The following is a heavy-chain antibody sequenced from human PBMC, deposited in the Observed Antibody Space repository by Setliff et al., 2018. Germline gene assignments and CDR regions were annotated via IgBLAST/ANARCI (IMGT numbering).Heavy chain of an antibody. Sequence: ETLSLTCAVSGASISSVNLWSWVRQAPGKGLEWVANIKQDGSEKYYVDSVKGRFTISRDNAKNSLYLQMNSLRAEDTAVYYCARDHVYGSQYYYYYYGMDVWGQGTTVTVSS. J-gene: IGHJ6*02. V-gene: IGHV3-7*01. CDR2: IKQDGSEK. CDR3: ARDHVYGSQYYYYYYGMDV. CDR1: GASISSVNL. D-gene: IGHD3-10*01.